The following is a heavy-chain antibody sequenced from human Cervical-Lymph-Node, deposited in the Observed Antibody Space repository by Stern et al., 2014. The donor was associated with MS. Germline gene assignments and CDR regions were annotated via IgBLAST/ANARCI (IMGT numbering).Heavy chain of an antibody. CDR1: GGSISSGNYY. V-gene: IGHV4-61*02. CDR2: ISSSGST. D-gene: IGHD3-9*01. J-gene: IGHJ3*02. Sequence: VQLVESGPGLVKPSQTLSLTCTVSGGSISSGNYYWSWIRQPAGEGLEWIGRISSSGSTQYNPPLKSRVTISPATCTHQFSPRLGSGTAADTAVYYCARGNYDVLTDNGGHGFDIWGQGTMVTVSS. CDR3: ARGNYDVLTDNGGHGFDI.